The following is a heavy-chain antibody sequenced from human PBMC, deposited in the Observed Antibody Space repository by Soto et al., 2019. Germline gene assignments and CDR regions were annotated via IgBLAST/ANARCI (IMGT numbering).Heavy chain of an antibody. D-gene: IGHD3-3*01. V-gene: IGHV1-69*13. CDR1: GGTFSSYA. CDR3: ARDNAVRDFGDLPAAHGYYYYGMDV. J-gene: IGHJ6*02. CDR2: IIPIFGTA. Sequence: SVKVSCKASGGTFSSYAISWVRQAPGQGLEWMGGIIPIFGTANYAQKFQGRVTITADESTSTAYMELSSLRSEDTAVYYCARDNAVRDFGDLPAAHGYYYYGMDVWGQGTTVTVSS.